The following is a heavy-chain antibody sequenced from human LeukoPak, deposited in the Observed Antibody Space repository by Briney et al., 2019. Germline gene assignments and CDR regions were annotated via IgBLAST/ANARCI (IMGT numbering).Heavy chain of an antibody. CDR1: GYSFTSYW. CDR3: ARSPITIAVAGTADGMDV. J-gene: IGHJ6*02. D-gene: IGHD6-19*01. V-gene: IGHV5-51*01. CDR2: IYPGDSDI. Sequence: GESLKISCKGSGYSFTSYWIGWVRQMPGKGLEWMGIIYPGDSDIRYSPSFQGQVTISADKSISTAYLQWSSLKASDTAMYYCARSPITIAVAGTADGMDVWGQGTTVTVSS.